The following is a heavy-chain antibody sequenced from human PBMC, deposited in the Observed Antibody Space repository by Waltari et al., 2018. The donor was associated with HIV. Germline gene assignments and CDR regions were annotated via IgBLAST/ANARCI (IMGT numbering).Heavy chain of an antibody. Sequence: QLQLQESGPGLVKSSETLSLTCTVPGGPMTSSSYYWGWIRQPPGKGLEWIGSMSYSGSTYKKSSLRSRLTISVDTSKNQFSLKLTSVTAADTAVYYCARSFSGYSNYFDPWGQGTLVTVSS. CDR1: GGPMTSSSYY. J-gene: IGHJ5*02. D-gene: IGHD4-4*01. CDR3: ARSFSGYSNYFDP. CDR2: MSYSGST. V-gene: IGHV4-39*01.